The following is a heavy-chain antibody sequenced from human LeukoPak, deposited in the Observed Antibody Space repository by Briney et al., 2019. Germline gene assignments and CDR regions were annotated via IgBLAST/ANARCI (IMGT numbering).Heavy chain of an antibody. V-gene: IGHV3-9*01. J-gene: IGHJ4*02. D-gene: IGHD3-22*01. Sequence: PGGSLRLSCAASGFTFDDYAMHWVRHAPGKGLEWVSGISWNSGSIGYADSVKGRFTISRDNAKNSLYLQMNSLRAEDTALYYCAKDIHNYDSSGYYYWGQGTLVTVSS. CDR1: GFTFDDYA. CDR2: ISWNSGSI. CDR3: AKDIHNYDSSGYYY.